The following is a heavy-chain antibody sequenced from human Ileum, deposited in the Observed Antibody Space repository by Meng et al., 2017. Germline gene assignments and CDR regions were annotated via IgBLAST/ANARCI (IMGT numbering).Heavy chain of an antibody. D-gene: IGHD6-19*01. CDR3: ARGGSSAWY. Sequence: MPLVEAGGGVVQPGRSLRLSCAASGLIFRTSGMHWVRQAPGKGLVWVSRMNSDGTTTDYADSVKGRFTISRDNAKNTLYLQMNSLRAEDTAVYYCARGGSSAWYWGQGALVTVSS. J-gene: IGHJ4*02. CDR1: GLIFRTSG. CDR2: MNSDGTTT. V-gene: IGHV3-74*02.